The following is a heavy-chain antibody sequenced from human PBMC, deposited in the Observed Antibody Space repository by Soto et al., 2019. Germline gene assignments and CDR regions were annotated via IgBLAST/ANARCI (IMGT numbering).Heavy chain of an antibody. D-gene: IGHD1-1*01. Sequence: EVPLVESGGGLVQPGGSLRLSFAASGFTFSSYWMSWVRQAPGKGLEWVANIKQDGSEKYYVDSVKGRFTISRDNAKNSLYLQMNSLRAEDTAVYYCARDPQRGYYYYGMDVWGQGTTVTVSS. CDR1: GFTFSSYW. J-gene: IGHJ6*02. CDR2: IKQDGSEK. V-gene: IGHV3-7*04. CDR3: ARDPQRGYYYYGMDV.